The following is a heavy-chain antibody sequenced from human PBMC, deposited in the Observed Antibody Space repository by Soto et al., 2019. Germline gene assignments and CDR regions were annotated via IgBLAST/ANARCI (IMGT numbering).Heavy chain of an antibody. Sequence: EVQLLESGGGLVQPGGSLRLSCAASGFTFSSYAMSWVRQAPGKGLEWVSAIGGSGATTYYADSVKGRFTISRDNSKNTLYLQMNNLRAEDTALFYCAKFYCTSTSCSHFDYWGQGTLVTVSS. D-gene: IGHD2-2*01. CDR1: GFTFSSYA. CDR2: IGGSGATT. V-gene: IGHV3-23*01. J-gene: IGHJ4*02. CDR3: AKFYCTSTSCSHFDY.